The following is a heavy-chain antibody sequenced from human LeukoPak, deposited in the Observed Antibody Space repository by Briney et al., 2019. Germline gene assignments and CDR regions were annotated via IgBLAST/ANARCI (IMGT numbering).Heavy chain of an antibody. CDR2: MNPNSGNT. CDR1: GYTFTSYD. Sequence: ASVKVPCKASGYTFTSYDINWVRQATGQGVEWMGWMNPNSGNTGYAQKFQGRVTMTRNTSISTAYMELSSLRSEDTAVYYCARGSKEDYYDSSGYLLEDYWGQGTLVTVSS. D-gene: IGHD3-22*01. V-gene: IGHV1-8*01. J-gene: IGHJ4*02. CDR3: ARGSKEDYYDSSGYLLEDY.